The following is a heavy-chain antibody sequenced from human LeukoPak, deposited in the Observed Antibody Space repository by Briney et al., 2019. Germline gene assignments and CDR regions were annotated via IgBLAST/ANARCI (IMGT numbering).Heavy chain of an antibody. V-gene: IGHV4-34*01. CDR1: DGSFSGYY. CDR3: ARHRIAYSSSWYRHGGLLPDACDY. D-gene: IGHD6-13*01. Sequence: SETLSLTCAVYDGSFSGYYWTWIRQPPGKGLEWIGEINHSGSTSYNPSLKSRVTISVDTSKNQFSLKLSSVTAADTAVYYCARHRIAYSSSWYRHGGLLPDACDYWGQGTLVTVSS. CDR2: INHSGST. J-gene: IGHJ4*02.